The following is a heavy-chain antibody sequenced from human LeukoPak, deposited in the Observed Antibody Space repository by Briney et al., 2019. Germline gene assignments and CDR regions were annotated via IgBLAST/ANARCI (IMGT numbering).Heavy chain of an antibody. D-gene: IGHD1-26*01. CDR2: IIPIFGTA. J-gene: IGHJ5*02. CDR3: ARVVGATSTNWFDP. Sequence: ASVKVSCEASGGTFSSYAISWVRQAPGQGLEWMGGIIPIFGTANYAQKFQGRVTITADESTSTAYMELSSPRSEDTAVYYCARVVGATSTNWFDPWGQGTLVTVSS. CDR1: GGTFSSYA. V-gene: IGHV1-69*13.